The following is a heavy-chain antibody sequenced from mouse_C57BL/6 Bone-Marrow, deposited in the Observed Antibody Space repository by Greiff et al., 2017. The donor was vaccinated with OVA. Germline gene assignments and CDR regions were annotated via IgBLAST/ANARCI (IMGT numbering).Heavy chain of an antibody. Sequence: EVKLVESGGGLVKPGGSLKLSCAASGFTFSSYAMSWVRQTPEKRLEWVATISDGGSYTYYPDNVKGRFTISRDNAKNNLYLQMSHLKSEDAAMYYCTFTGSRDYAMDYWGQGTSVTVSS. CDR1: GFTFSSYA. D-gene: IGHD4-1*01. V-gene: IGHV5-4*03. CDR3: TFTGSRDYAMDY. CDR2: ISDGGSYT. J-gene: IGHJ4*01.